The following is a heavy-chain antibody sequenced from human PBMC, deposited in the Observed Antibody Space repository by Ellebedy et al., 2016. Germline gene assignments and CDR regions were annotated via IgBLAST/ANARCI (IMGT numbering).Heavy chain of an antibody. J-gene: IGHJ4*02. Sequence: GGSLRLSXAASGSTFNIAGMTWVRQAPGKGLEWVATIVFSGTAAYYSDSVKGRFIISRDNAKNSLFLQMNSLRVEDTAVYYCARSSMVRGGDLFDYWGQGALVTVSS. CDR3: ARSSMVRGGDLFDY. V-gene: IGHV3-21*01. CDR2: IVFSGTAA. D-gene: IGHD3-10*01. CDR1: GSTFNIAG.